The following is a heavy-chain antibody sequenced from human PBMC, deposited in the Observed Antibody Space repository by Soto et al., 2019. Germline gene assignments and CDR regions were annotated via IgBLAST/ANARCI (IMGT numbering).Heavy chain of an antibody. V-gene: IGHV3-74*01. CDR2: INGDGSST. CDR3: TRGPRASSTGTGAH. D-gene: IGHD1-1*01. CDR1: GFTFTTYW. Sequence: GGSLRLSXAASGFTFTTYWMHWVRQVPGKGLVWVSRINGDGSSTTYADSVKGRFTISRDNAKNTLYLQMNSLRAEDTAVYYCTRGPRASSTGTGAHWGQGTLVTVS. J-gene: IGHJ4*02.